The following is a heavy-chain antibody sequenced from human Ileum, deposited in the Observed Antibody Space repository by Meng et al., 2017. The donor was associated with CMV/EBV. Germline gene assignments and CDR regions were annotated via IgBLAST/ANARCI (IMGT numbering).Heavy chain of an antibody. V-gene: IGHV3-7*01. CDR2: IRDDGSEA. J-gene: IGHJ6*02. Sequence: GESLKISCAASGFIFSRYWMSWARQAPGKGLEWVGEIRDDGSEAYYVDSVKGRFTISRDNAKNSLYLQMNSMRAEDTAVYYCAITMARGIISFYYFGMDVWGQGTTVTVSS. CDR3: AITMARGIISFYYFGMDV. D-gene: IGHD3-10*01. CDR1: GFIFSRYW.